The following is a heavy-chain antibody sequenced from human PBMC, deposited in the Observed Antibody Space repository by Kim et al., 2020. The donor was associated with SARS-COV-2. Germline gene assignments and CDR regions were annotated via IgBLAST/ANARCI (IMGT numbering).Heavy chain of an antibody. CDR3: ARDGPYTTGIAVAGKGGGYNWFDP. J-gene: IGHJ5*02. V-gene: IGHV3-30-3*01. CDR1: GFIFSSYA. Sequence: GGSLRLSCAASGFIFSSYAMHWVRQAPGKGLEWVAVISYDGSNKYYADSVKGRFTISRDNSKNTLYLQMNSLRAEDTAVYYCARDGPYTTGIAVAGKGGGYNWFDPWGQGTLVTVSS. CDR2: ISYDGSNK. D-gene: IGHD6-19*01.